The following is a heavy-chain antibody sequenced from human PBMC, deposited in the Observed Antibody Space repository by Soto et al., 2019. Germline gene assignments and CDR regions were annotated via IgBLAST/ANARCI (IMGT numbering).Heavy chain of an antibody. Sequence: EVLLLESGGGLVQPRGSLRLSCAASGFTFSNYDMGWGRQAPGKGLELVSLISGSGSGPYYADSVKGLFTISRDNAKNTLYVQMNSLRVEDTAVYYCEKLQSWRALDYWSEGTLVTVSS. CDR2: ISGSGSGP. CDR1: GFTFSNYD. V-gene: IGHV3-23*01. J-gene: IGHJ4*02. CDR3: EKLQSWRALDY. D-gene: IGHD6-13*01.